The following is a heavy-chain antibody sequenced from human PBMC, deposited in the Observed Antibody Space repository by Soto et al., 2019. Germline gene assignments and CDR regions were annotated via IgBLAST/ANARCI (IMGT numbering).Heavy chain of an antibody. J-gene: IGHJ4*02. V-gene: IGHV4-34*01. CDR2: VKDGGHT. Sequence: QVQLQQWGAGLLKPSETLSLNCAVTGGSLSGYYWSWIRQPPGKGLEWIGEVKDGGHTNYSPSLRGQVTISSDTANNQFSLWLNSVTAADTGVYYCARGQEGVVATHWDQGSLVTVSS. CDR1: GGSLSGYY. D-gene: IGHD5-12*01. CDR3: ARGQEGVVATH.